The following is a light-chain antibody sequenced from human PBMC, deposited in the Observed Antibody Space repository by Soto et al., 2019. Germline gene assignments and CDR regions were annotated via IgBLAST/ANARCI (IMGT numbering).Light chain of an antibody. V-gene: IGKV1-39*01. CDR1: QSINTY. J-gene: IGKJ2*01. Sequence: DIQMTQSLSSLSASVGDRVTLTCRASQSINTYLNWYQQKPGKAPKLLIYAASSLQSGVPSRFSGSGSGTDFTLTISSLQPEDFATYFCQQTYRTPLTFGQGTNLEIK. CDR3: QQTYRTPLT. CDR2: AAS.